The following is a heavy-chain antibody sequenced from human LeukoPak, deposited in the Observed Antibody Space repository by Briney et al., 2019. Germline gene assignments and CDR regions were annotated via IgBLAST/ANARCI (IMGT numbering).Heavy chain of an antibody. CDR3: ARSGYQGQRMVMRFDP. CDR2: ISYSGST. Sequence: SETLSLTCTVSGVSISSSYFNWGWIRQPPGKGLEWIGIISYSGSTYYNPSLKSRVTISVDTSKNQFSLKLSSVTAADTAVYYCARSGYQGQRMVMRFDPWGQGTLVTVSS. D-gene: IGHD2-8*01. J-gene: IGHJ5*02. V-gene: IGHV4-39*07. CDR1: GVSISSSYFN.